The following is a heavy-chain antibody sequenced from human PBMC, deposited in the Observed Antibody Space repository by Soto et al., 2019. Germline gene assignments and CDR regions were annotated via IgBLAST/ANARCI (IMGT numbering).Heavy chain of an antibody. Sequence: ASVKVSCKASGYTFTGYYMHWVRQAPGQGLEWMGWINPNSGGTNYAQKLQGRVTMTRDTSISTAYMELSRLRSDDTAVYYCAILDDPYYYYGMDVWGQGTTVTVSS. CDR2: INPNSGGT. CDR3: AILDDPYYYYGMDV. D-gene: IGHD3-3*01. CDR1: GYTFTGYY. V-gene: IGHV1-2*02. J-gene: IGHJ6*02.